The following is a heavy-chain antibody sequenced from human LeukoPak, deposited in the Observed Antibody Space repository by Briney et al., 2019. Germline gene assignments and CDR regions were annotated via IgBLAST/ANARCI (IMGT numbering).Heavy chain of an antibody. D-gene: IGHD4-17*01. CDR2: MFPDGRT. CDR3: ARTNLVYGDYDY. CDR1: GFSVNDNY. V-gene: IGHV3-53*01. Sequence: GSLRLSCAVSGFSVNDNYVSWVRQAPGKGLQWVSVMFPDGRTYYADSVKGRFTISRDLARNTLLLQMHSLRADDTAVHYCARTNLVYGDYDYWGQGTLVTVSS. J-gene: IGHJ4*02.